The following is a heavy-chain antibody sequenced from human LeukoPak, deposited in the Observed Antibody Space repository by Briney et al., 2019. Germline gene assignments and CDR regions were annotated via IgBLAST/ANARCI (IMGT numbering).Heavy chain of an antibody. D-gene: IGHD2-15*01. Sequence: GGSLRLSCAASGFTFSSYSMNWVRQAPGKGLEWVSSISSSSSYIYCADSVKGRFTISRDNAKNSLYLQMNSLRAEDTAVYYCARGAATGWFDPWGQGTLVTVSS. J-gene: IGHJ5*02. CDR1: GFTFSSYS. V-gene: IGHV3-21*01. CDR2: ISSSSSYI. CDR3: ARGAATGWFDP.